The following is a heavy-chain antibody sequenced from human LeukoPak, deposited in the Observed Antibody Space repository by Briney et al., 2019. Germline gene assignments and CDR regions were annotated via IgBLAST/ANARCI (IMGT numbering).Heavy chain of an antibody. D-gene: IGHD6-6*01. Sequence: GESLKISWKGSGYSFTTYWSGWVRQMPGKGLGWMGIIYPRDSDTRYSPSLQGQVTISADKSISTAYLQWSSLKASDTAMYYCARHSSYGSDYWGQGTLVTVSS. CDR1: GYSFTTYW. V-gene: IGHV5-51*01. CDR2: IYPRDSDT. J-gene: IGHJ4*02. CDR3: ARHSSYGSDY.